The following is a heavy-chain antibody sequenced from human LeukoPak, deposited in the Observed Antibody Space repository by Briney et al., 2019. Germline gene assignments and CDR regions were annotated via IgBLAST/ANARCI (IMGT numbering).Heavy chain of an antibody. CDR2: IYPGDSDT. V-gene: IGHV5-51*01. CDR1: GYSFTSYW. Sequence: GESLKISCKGSGYSFTSYWIGWVRQMPGKGLEWMGIIYPGDSDTRYSPSFQGQVTISADKSISTAYLQWSSLKASDTAMYYCASATVVVVAATGRHDAFDTWGQGTMVTVSS. J-gene: IGHJ3*02. CDR3: ASATVVVVAATGRHDAFDT. D-gene: IGHD2-15*01.